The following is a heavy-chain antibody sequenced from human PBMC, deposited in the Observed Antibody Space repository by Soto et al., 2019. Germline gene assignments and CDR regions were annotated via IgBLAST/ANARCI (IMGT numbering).Heavy chain of an antibody. CDR1: GESISSSSYY. D-gene: IGHD2-21*02. CDR3: ARQRTTVVTQAYFDH. V-gene: IGHV4-39*01. Sequence: PSETLSLTCILSGESISSSSYYWGWILQPAGKGLEWIGSIYYSGRTYYNPSFKSRVTISIDTSKNQFSLKLSSVTATDTAVYYCARQRTTVVTQAYFDHWGQGALVTVSS. J-gene: IGHJ4*02. CDR2: IYYSGRT.